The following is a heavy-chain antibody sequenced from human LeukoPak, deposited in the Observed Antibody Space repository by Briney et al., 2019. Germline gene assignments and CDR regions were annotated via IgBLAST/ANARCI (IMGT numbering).Heavy chain of an antibody. CDR2: ISSSSSYI. CDR1: GFTFSSYS. D-gene: IGHD4-17*01. V-gene: IGHV3-21*01. CDR3: ARGIYGDPSDY. J-gene: IGHJ4*02. Sequence: GGSLRLSCAASGFTFSSYSMNWVRQAPGKGLEWVSSISSSSSYIYYADSVKGRFTISRDNAKNSLYLQVNSLRAEDTAVYYCARGIYGDPSDYWGQGTLVTVSS.